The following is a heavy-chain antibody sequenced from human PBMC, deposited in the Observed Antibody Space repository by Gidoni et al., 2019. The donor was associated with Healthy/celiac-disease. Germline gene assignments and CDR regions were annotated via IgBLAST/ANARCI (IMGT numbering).Heavy chain of an antibody. CDR1: GFTFSRYG. CDR3: AKESYQLLGYYYYGMDV. Sequence: QVPLLESGGGVVHPGTSLTLSCAASGFTFSRYGMHGVRQAPGKGLEWVAVISYDGSNKYYADSVKGRFTISRDNSKNTRYLQMNSLRAEDTAVYYCAKESYQLLGYYYYGMDVWGQGTTVTVSS. D-gene: IGHD2-2*01. CDR2: ISYDGSNK. V-gene: IGHV3-30*18. J-gene: IGHJ6*02.